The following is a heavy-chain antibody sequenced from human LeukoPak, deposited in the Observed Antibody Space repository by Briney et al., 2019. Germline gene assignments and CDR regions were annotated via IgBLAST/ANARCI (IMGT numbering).Heavy chain of an antibody. CDR3: ARDRRYSSSWYNVLYYYYGMDV. CDR2: ISYDGSNK. CDR1: GFTFGSYA. Sequence: PGGSLRLSCAASGFTFGSYAMHWVRQAPGKGLEWVAVISYDGSNKYYADSVKGRFTISRDNSKNTLYLQMNSLRAEDTAVYYCARDRRYSSSWYNVLYYYYGMDVWGQGTTVTVSS. D-gene: IGHD6-13*01. J-gene: IGHJ6*02. V-gene: IGHV3-30-3*01.